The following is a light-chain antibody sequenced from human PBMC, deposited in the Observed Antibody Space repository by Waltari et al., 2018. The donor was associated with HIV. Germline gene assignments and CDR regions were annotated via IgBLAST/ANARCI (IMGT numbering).Light chain of an antibody. CDR3: GADHGSGNKFVSVL. V-gene: IGLV9-49*02. J-gene: IGLJ2*01. Sequence: QPILTQPPSASASRGASVTLTCTLSSCHDNHEVNWHNQRPGMGPHFVMRVGTVGIVGSRGDGSPDRFSVLGSGLNRYLTIKNVQEEDESVYHCGADHGSGNKFVSVLLGGGTKLTVL. CDR2: VGTVGIVG. CDR1: SCHDNHE.